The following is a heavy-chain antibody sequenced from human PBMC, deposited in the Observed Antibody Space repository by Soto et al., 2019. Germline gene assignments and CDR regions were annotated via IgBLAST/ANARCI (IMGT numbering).Heavy chain of an antibody. CDR2: ISYDGSNK. Sequence: PGGSMRLSCAASGVTFSSYGMHWVRQAPGKGLEWVTVISYDGSNKYYADSVKGRFTISRDNSKNTLYLQMNSLRAEDTAVYYCAKGGGDSSSSRPVYYYYGMDVWGQGTTVTVSS. D-gene: IGHD6-6*01. CDR3: AKGGGDSSSSRPVYYYYGMDV. V-gene: IGHV3-30*18. J-gene: IGHJ6*02. CDR1: GVTFSSYG.